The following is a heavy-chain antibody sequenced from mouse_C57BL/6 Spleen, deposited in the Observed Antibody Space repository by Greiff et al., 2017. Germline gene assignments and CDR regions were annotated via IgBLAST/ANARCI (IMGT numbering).Heavy chain of an antibody. CDR3: ARITTVHRGFDD. CDR2: IYPGSGST. D-gene: IGHD1-1*01. CDR1: GYTFTSYW. Sequence: VQLQQPGAELVKPGASVKMSCKASGYTFTSYWITWVKQRPGQGLAWIGEIYPGSGSTNYNEKFKSKATLTVDTSSSTAYMQLSSLTSEDSAVYYCARITTVHRGFDDGGQGTTLTVSS. J-gene: IGHJ2*01. V-gene: IGHV1-55*01.